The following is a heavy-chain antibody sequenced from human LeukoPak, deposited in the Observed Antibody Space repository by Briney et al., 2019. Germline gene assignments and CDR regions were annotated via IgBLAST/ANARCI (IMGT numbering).Heavy chain of an antibody. V-gene: IGHV3-21*01. J-gene: IGHJ4*02. CDR2: ISSSSSYI. Sequence: GSLRLSCAASGFTFSSYSMNWVRQAPGKGLEWVSSISSSSSYIYYADSVKGRFTISRDNAKNSLYLQMNSLRAEDTAVYYCAREGTAADPYFDYWGQGTLVTVSS. D-gene: IGHD6-13*01. CDR1: GFTFSSYS. CDR3: AREGTAADPYFDY.